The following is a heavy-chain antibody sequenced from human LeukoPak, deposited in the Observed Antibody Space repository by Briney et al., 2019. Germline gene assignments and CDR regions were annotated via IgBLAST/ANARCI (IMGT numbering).Heavy chain of an antibody. V-gene: IGHV5-10-1*01. CDR1: GYSFTSYW. J-gene: IGHJ4*02. CDR3: ASLWFGELSSYYFDY. D-gene: IGHD3-10*01. CDR2: IDPSDSYT. Sequence: GESLKISCKGSGYSFTSYWISWGRQMPGKGLEWMGRIDPSDSYTNYSPSFQGHVTISADKSISTAYLQWSSLKASDTPMYYCASLWFGELSSYYFDYWGQGTLVTVSS.